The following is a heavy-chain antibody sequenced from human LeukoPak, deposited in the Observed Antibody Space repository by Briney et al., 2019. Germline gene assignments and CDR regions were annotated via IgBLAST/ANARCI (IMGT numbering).Heavy chain of an antibody. D-gene: IGHD5-12*01. J-gene: IGHJ4*02. CDR1: GFTFDDYA. Sequence: GGSLRLSCAASGFTFDDYAMHWVRQAPGKGLEWVSGISWNSGSIGYADSVKGRFTISRDNAKNSLYLQMNSLRAEDTALYYCAKDSWLRSRTGIYYFDYWGQGTLVTVSS. CDR2: ISWNSGSI. CDR3: AKDSWLRSRTGIYYFDY. V-gene: IGHV3-9*01.